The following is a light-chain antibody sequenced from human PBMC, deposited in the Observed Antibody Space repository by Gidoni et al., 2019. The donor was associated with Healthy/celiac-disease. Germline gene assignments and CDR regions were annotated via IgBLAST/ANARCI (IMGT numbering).Light chain of an antibody. V-gene: IGKV4-1*01. J-gene: IGKJ4*01. CDR1: QSVLYSSNDKNY. CDR2: WAS. Sequence: DIVMTQSLDSLALSLGERATINCKSSQSVLYSSNDKNYIAWYQQKPGQPPKLLIYWASTRESGVPDRFSGSGSGTDFTLTISSLQAEDVAVYYCQQYYSTPLTFGGGTKVEIK. CDR3: QQYYSTPLT.